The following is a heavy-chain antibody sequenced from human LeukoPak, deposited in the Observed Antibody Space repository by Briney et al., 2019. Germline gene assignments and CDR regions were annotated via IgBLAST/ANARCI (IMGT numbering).Heavy chain of an antibody. D-gene: IGHD2-2*01. Sequence: SETLSLACAVYGGSFSGYYWSWIRQPPGKGLEWIGEINHSGSTNYNPSLKSRVTISVDTSKNQFSLKLSSVTAADTAVYYCARGWDIVVVPAATYFDYWGQGTLVTVSS. J-gene: IGHJ4*02. V-gene: IGHV4-34*01. CDR2: INHSGST. CDR1: GGSFSGYY. CDR3: ARGWDIVVVPAATYFDY.